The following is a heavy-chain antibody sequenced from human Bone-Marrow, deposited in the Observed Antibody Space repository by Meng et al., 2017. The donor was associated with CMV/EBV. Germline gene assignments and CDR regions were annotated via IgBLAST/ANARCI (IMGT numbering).Heavy chain of an antibody. J-gene: IGHJ6*02. CDR3: ARGGHSKVYYYGMDV. CDR2: MNPNSGNT. V-gene: IGHV1-8*03. D-gene: IGHD4-11*01. CDR1: GYTFTSYD. Sequence: ASVKVSCKASGYTFTSYDINWVRQATGQGLEWMGWMNPNSGNTGYAQKFQGRVTITRNTFISTAYMELSSLRSEDTAVYYCARGGHSKVYYYGMDVWGQGTTVTVSS.